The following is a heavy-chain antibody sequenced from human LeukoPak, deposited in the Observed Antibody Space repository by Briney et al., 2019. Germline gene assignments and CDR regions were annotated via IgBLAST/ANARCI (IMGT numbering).Heavy chain of an antibody. V-gene: IGHV3-23*01. J-gene: IGHJ4*02. CDR3: AKGSYYDSSGSFYFDY. Sequence: GGSLRLSCVVSGFTFSSYAMSWVRQAPGKGLEWVSGISGSGDNTYYADSVKGRFTISRDNSKNTLYVQMNSLGTEDTAAYYCAKGSYYDSSGSFYFDYWGQGTLVTVSS. D-gene: IGHD3-22*01. CDR2: ISGSGDNT. CDR1: GFTFSSYA.